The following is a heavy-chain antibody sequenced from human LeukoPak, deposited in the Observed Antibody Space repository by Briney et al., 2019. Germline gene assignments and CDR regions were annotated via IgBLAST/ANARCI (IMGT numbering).Heavy chain of an antibody. J-gene: IGHJ4*02. CDR2: IYTSGST. Sequence: SETLSLTCTVSGGSISSYYWSWILQPAGKGLEWIGRIYTSGSTNYNPPLKSRVTMSVDTSKNQFSLKLSSVTAADTAVYYCARDRGTTGTTPLDYWGQGTLVTVSS. V-gene: IGHV4-4*07. D-gene: IGHD1-1*01. CDR1: GGSISSYY. CDR3: ARDRGTTGTTPLDY.